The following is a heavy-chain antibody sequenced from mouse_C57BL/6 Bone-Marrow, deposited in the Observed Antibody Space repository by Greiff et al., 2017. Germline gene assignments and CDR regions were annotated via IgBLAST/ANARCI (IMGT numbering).Heavy chain of an antibody. CDR2: ISGGGGNT. CDR1: GFTFSSYT. Sequence: EVHLVESGGGLVKPGGSLKLSCAASGFTFSSYTMSWVRQTPEKRLQRVAAISGGGGNTYYPDSVMGRFTISRNNEKNNLDLQMSSLRTEDTALYYCSRQVTTVLATKYFDVWGTGTTVTVSS. CDR3: SRQVTTVLATKYFDV. D-gene: IGHD1-1*01. V-gene: IGHV5-9*01. J-gene: IGHJ1*03.